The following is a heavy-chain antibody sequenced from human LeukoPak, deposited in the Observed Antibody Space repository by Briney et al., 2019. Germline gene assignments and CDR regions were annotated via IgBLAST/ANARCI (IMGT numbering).Heavy chain of an antibody. J-gene: IGHJ5*02. CDR2: ISSSSSYT. Sequence: GGSLRLSCAASGFTVSSNYMSWVRQAPGKGLEWVSYISSSSSYTNYADSVKGRFTISRDNAKNSLYLQMNSLRAEDTAVYYCARVIGGIRYFDWYNWFDPWGQGALVTVSS. CDR1: GFTVSSNY. CDR3: ARVIGGIRYFDWYNWFDP. V-gene: IGHV3-11*05. D-gene: IGHD3-9*01.